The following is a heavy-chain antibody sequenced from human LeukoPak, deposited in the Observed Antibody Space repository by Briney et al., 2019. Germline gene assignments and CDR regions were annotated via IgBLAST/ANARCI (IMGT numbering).Heavy chain of an antibody. J-gene: IGHJ6*03. Sequence: SETLSLTCTVSGGSISSYYWSWIRQPPGKGLEWIGYIYYSGSTNYNPSLKSRVTISVDTSKNQLSLKLSSVTAADTAVYYCARVYTSYYYMDVWGKGTTVTVSS. V-gene: IGHV4-59*01. CDR1: GGSISSYY. CDR3: ARVYTSYYYMDV. CDR2: IYYSGST. D-gene: IGHD2-2*02.